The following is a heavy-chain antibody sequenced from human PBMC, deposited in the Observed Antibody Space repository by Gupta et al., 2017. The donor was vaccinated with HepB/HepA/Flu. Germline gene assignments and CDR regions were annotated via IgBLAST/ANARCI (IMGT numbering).Heavy chain of an antibody. D-gene: IGHD2/OR15-2a*01. Sequence: QVQLQQCGAGLSKPSETLSHTPAVYGASLIGDYWSWIRQTPGKGLEWIGENNHSGGTNYMPSIKSRVTIVVDTSQNQFSLRLRSVTAADTAIYYCERNDRQNIRLGFNVWGQGTMVTVSS. CDR3: ERNDRQNIRLGFNV. J-gene: IGHJ3*01. V-gene: IGHV4-34*01. CDR2: NNHSGGT. CDR1: GASLIGDY.